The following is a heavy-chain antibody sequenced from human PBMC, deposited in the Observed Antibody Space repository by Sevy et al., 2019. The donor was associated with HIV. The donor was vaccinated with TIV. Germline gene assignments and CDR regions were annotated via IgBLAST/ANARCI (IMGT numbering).Heavy chain of an antibody. D-gene: IGHD6-13*01. V-gene: IGHV3-23*01. CDR1: GFTFSSYA. CDR2: ISGSGGST. J-gene: IGHJ4*02. Sequence: GGSLRLSCAASGFTFSSYAMSWVRQAPGKGLEWVSAISGSGGSTYYADSVKGRFTISRDNSKNTLYLQMNSLRAEDTAVYYCAKDPEYSSSWYGGGADYWGQGTLVTVSS. CDR3: AKDPEYSSSWYGGGADY.